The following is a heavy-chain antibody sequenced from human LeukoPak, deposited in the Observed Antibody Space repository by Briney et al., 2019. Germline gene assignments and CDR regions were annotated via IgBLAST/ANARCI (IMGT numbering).Heavy chain of an antibody. V-gene: IGHV3-30-3*01. J-gene: IGHJ4*02. CDR2: ISYDGSNK. CDR1: GFTFDDYA. CDR3: ARDGYGDEDDPRAFDY. Sequence: GGSLRLSCAASGFTFDDYAMHWVRQAPGKGLEWVAVISYDGSNKYYADSVKGRFTISRDNSKNTLYLQMNSLRAEDTAVYYCARDGYGDEDDPRAFDYWGQGTLVTVSS. D-gene: IGHD4-17*01.